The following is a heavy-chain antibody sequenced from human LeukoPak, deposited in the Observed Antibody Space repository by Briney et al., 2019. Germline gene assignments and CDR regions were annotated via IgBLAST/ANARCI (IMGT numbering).Heavy chain of an antibody. CDR1: GVTFSSDL. Sequence: GGSLRLSCAASGVTFSSDLMQWVRPAPGKGLVWVLRINSDGSSTRHAGSVKGRFTNTRDNAKHTLYMPMNTLRAEETTVYYCARDGLSGWYPDYWGQGTLVTVSS. CDR3: ARDGLSGWYPDY. D-gene: IGHD6-19*01. CDR2: INSDGSST. V-gene: IGHV3-74*01. J-gene: IGHJ4*02.